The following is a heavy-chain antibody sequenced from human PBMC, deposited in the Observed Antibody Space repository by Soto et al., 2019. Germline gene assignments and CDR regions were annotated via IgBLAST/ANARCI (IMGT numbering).Heavy chain of an antibody. D-gene: IGHD1-26*01. CDR1: GFTFSSYA. J-gene: IGHJ4*02. CDR3: ARDRRARSREVHX. CDR2: ISYDGSNK. V-gene: IGHV3-30-3*01. Sequence: GGSLRLSCAASGFTFSSYAMHWVRQAPGKGLEWVSVISYDGSNKYYADSVKGRFTISRDNSKKTLYLQMNSLRAEDTAVYYCARDRRARSREVHXWGQVTPVPVSX.